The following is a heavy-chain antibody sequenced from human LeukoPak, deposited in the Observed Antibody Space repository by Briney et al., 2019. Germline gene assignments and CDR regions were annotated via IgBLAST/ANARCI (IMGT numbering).Heavy chain of an antibody. CDR2: INPNSGIT. CDR3: ARDPALRYCSSTSRYVLGDY. CDR1: GYTFTTYF. Sequence: ASLTVTCEASGYTFTTYFFNWVRQAPGQGLEWMGWINPNSGITNYAQKFQGRVTMTRDTSISTAYMELSRLTSDDTAVFYCARDPALRYCSSTSRYVLGDYWGQGTLVTVSS. V-gene: IGHV1-2*02. D-gene: IGHD2-2*01. J-gene: IGHJ4*02.